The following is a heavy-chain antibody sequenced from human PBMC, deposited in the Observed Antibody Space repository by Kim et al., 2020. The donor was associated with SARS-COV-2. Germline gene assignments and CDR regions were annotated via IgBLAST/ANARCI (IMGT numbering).Heavy chain of an antibody. CDR3: ARGPHYGDYDNYYYGMDV. CDR1: GFTFSSYD. CDR2: IGTAGDT. D-gene: IGHD4-17*01. J-gene: IGHJ6*02. Sequence: GGSLRLSCAASGFTFSSYDIHWVRQATGKGLEWVSAIGTAGDTYYPGSVKGRFTISRENAKNSLYLQMNSLRAGDTAVYYCARGPHYGDYDNYYYGMDVWGQGTTVTVSS. V-gene: IGHV3-13*01.